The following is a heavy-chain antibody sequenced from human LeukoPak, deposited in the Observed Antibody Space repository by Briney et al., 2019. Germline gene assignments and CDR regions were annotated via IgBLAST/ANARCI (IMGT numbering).Heavy chain of an antibody. CDR3: AREGNWNYWFDP. D-gene: IGHD1-7*01. CDR2: INPSGGST. V-gene: IGHV1-46*01. J-gene: IGHJ5*02. Sequence: ASVKVSCKASGYTFTSYYMHWVRQAPGQGLEWMGIINPSGGSTSYAQKFQGRITMTRDTSTSTVYMELSSLRSDDTAVYYCAREGNWNYWFDPWGQGTLVTVSS. CDR1: GYTFTSYY.